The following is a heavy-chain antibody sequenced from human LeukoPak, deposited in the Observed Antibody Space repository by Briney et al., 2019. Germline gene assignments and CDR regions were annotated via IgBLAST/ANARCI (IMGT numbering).Heavy chain of an antibody. CDR3: ARVYWNYDYVWGSYRPYYFDY. D-gene: IGHD3-16*02. V-gene: IGHV1-18*01. J-gene: IGHJ4*02. CDR2: ISAYNGNT. Sequence: GASVKVSCKASGSTFTSYGISWVRQAPGQGLEWMGWISAYNGNTNYAQKLQGRVTMTTDTSTSTAYMELRSLRSDDTAVYYCARVYWNYDYVWGSYRPYYFDYWGQGTLVTVSS. CDR1: GSTFTSYG.